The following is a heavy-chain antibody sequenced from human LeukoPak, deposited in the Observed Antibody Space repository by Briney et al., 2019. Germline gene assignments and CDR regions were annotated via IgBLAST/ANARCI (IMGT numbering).Heavy chain of an antibody. V-gene: IGHV1-69*13. CDR2: IIPIFGTA. Sequence: ASVKVSCKASEGTFSSYAISWVRQAPGQGLEWMGGIIPIFGTANYAQKFQGRVTITADESTSTAYMELSSLRPEDTAVYYCARAEYYYDSSGYYYGTFDYWGQGTLVTVSS. D-gene: IGHD3-22*01. CDR3: ARAEYYYDSSGYYYGTFDY. CDR1: EGTFSSYA. J-gene: IGHJ4*02.